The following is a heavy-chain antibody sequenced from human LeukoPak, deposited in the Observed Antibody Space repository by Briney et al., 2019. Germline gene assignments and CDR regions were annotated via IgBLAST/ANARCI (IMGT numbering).Heavy chain of an antibody. CDR3: ARERFIAVAGFYFDS. Sequence: GGSLGLSCAASGFTFSSYWMSWVRQAPGKGLEWVANIKQDGSEKYYVDSVKGRFTISRDNAKNSLCLQMNSLRVEDTAVYYCARERFIAVAGFYFDSWGQGTLVTISS. CDR1: GFTFSSYW. D-gene: IGHD6-19*01. CDR2: IKQDGSEK. V-gene: IGHV3-7*03. J-gene: IGHJ5*01.